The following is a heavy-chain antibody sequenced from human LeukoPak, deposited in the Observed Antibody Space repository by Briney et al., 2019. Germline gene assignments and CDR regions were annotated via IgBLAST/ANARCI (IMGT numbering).Heavy chain of an antibody. CDR1: GFTFSDYY. V-gene: IGHV3-11*01. CDR3: ARDKHYYDSSGYYYVGGFDY. J-gene: IGHJ4*02. Sequence: PGVSLRLSCAASGFTFSDYYMNWLREAPGKGLEGVSYISSSGSSIYYADSVKGRFTISRDNAKNSLYLQMNSLRAEDTAVYYCARDKHYYDSSGYYYVGGFDYRGQGTLVTVSS. CDR2: ISSSGSSI. D-gene: IGHD3-22*01.